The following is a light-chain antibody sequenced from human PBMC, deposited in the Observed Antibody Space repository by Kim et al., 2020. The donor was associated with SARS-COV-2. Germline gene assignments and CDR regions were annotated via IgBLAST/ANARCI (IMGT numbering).Light chain of an antibody. CDR3: SSYTRSSTLYVL. CDR2: AVN. V-gene: IGLV2-14*03. J-gene: IGLJ2*01. CDR1: SSDVGDHNY. Sequence: TISCTGTSSDVGDHNYVSWYQQHPGKAPKLIIYAVNNRPSGVSNRFSGSKSGNTASLTISGLQAEDEADYYCSSYTRSSTLYVLFGGGTQLTVL.